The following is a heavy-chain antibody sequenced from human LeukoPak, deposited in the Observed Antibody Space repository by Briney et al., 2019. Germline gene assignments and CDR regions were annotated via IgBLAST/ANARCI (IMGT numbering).Heavy chain of an antibody. Sequence: PSETLSLTCAVSGYSISSGYYWGWIRQPPGKGLEWIGSIYHSGSTYYNPSLKSRVTISVDTSKNQFSLKLSSVTAADTAVYYCARDSNRVCSSTSCYIDAFDIWGKGTMVTVSS. V-gene: IGHV4-38-2*02. CDR1: GYSISSGYY. D-gene: IGHD2-2*01. CDR2: IYHSGST. J-gene: IGHJ3*02. CDR3: ARDSNRVCSSTSCYIDAFDI.